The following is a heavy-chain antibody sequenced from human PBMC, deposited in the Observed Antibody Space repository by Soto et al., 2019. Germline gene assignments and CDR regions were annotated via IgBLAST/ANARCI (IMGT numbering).Heavy chain of an antibody. J-gene: IGHJ4*02. CDR2: INHSGST. Sequence: ETLSLTCAVYGGSFSGYYWSWIRQPPGKGLEWIGEINHSGSTNYNPSLKSRVTISVDTSKNQFSLKLSSVTAADTAVYYCARETYSSSNWGQGTLVTVSS. CDR3: ARETYSSSN. V-gene: IGHV4-34*01. CDR1: GGSFSGYY. D-gene: IGHD6-6*01.